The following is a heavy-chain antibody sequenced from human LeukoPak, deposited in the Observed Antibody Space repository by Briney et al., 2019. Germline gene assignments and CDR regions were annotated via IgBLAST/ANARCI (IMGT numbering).Heavy chain of an antibody. CDR3: ARGFGLAYYYYSMDV. CDR2: IDFTGGTI. J-gene: IGHJ6*03. CDR1: GFTFSNFE. V-gene: IGHV3-48*03. Sequence: GGSLRLSCAASGFTFSNFEMNWVRQAPGKGLEWVSYIDFTGGTIFYADSVKGRFTISRDNAKNSVYLEMNSLRVEDTALYYCARGFGLAYYYYSMDVWGKGTTVTISS. D-gene: IGHD3/OR15-3a*01.